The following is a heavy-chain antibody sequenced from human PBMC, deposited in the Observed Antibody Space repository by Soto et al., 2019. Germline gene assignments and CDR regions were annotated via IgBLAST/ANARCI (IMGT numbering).Heavy chain of an antibody. Sequence: SETLSLTCTVSGGSISSGGYYWSWIRQHPGKGLEWIGYIYYSGSTYYNPSLKSRVTISVDTSKNQFSLKLSSVTAADTAVYYCAKNYGDYAPYYFAHWGQGTLVTVSS. CDR2: IYYSGST. D-gene: IGHD4-17*01. CDR1: GGSISSGGYY. CDR3: AKNYGDYAPYYFAH. V-gene: IGHV4-31*03. J-gene: IGHJ4*02.